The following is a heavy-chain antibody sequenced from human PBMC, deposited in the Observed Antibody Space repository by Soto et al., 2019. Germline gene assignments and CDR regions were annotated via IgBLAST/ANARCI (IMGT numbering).Heavy chain of an antibody. J-gene: IGHJ4*01. V-gene: IGHV3-23*01. CDR1: GFTFSSYA. Sequence: GGSLRLSCAASGFTFSSYAMSWVRQAPGKGLEWVSAISGSGGSTYYADSAKGRFTISRDNSKNTLYLQMNSLRAEDTAVYYFAKASPQCSSTSCYGYWGQGSLVTVSS. D-gene: IGHD2-2*01. CDR3: AKASPQCSSTSCYGY. CDR2: ISGSGGST.